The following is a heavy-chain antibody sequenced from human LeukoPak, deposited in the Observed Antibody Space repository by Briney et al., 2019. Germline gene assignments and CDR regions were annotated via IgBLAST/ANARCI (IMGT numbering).Heavy chain of an antibody. CDR3: AKDWGVVTAHYYFDN. CDR1: GFTFSTYG. V-gene: IGHV3-30*02. J-gene: IGHJ4*02. Sequence: GGSLRLSCAASGFTFSTYGMHWVRQAPGKGLEWVAFIRYDGGNKYYADFVKGRFTISRDNSKNTLSLQMNSPRAEDTAVYYCAKDWGVVTAHYYFDNWGRGTLVTVSS. CDR2: IRYDGGNK. D-gene: IGHD2-21*02.